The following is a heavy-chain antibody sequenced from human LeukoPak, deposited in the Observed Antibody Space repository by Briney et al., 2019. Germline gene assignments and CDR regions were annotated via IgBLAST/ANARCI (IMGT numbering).Heavy chain of an antibody. D-gene: IGHD2-8*02. V-gene: IGHV1-2*02. CDR3: AADNTGNPPYDP. Sequence: ASVKVSCKASGYTFTGYFMRWVRQAPGQGLEWMGWINVNSGATKYAQKFQGRVTMTRDTSVSTAYMDLSSLRSDDTAVYYCAADNTGNPPYDPWGRGTLVTVSS. J-gene: IGHJ5*02. CDR1: GYTFTGYF. CDR2: INVNSGAT.